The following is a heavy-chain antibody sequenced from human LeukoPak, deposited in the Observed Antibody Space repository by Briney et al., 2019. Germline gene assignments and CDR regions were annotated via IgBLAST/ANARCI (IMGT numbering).Heavy chain of an antibody. V-gene: IGHV3-30*04. J-gene: IGHJ1*01. CDR3: AGDLEGYSSGWTHFQH. Sequence: GRSLRLSCAASGFTFSSYAMHWVRQAPGKGLEGGAVISYDGSNKYYADSVKGRFTISRDNSKNTLYLQMNSLRAEDTAAYYCAGDLEGYSSGWTHFQHWGQGTLVTVSS. D-gene: IGHD6-19*01. CDR2: ISYDGSNK. CDR1: GFTFSSYA.